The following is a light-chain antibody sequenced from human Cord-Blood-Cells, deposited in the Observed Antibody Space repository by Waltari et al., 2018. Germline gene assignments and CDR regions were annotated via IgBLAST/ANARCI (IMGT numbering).Light chain of an antibody. J-gene: IGKJ2*01. CDR1: QSVSSY. CDR2: DAS. CDR3: QQRSNWPPYT. V-gene: IGKV3-11*01. Sequence: VLTQSPATLSLSPGERATLSCRASQSVSSYLAWYQQKPGQAPRLLIYDASNRATGIPARFSGSGSGTDFTLTISSLEPEDFAVYYCQQRSNWPPYTFGQGTKLEIK.